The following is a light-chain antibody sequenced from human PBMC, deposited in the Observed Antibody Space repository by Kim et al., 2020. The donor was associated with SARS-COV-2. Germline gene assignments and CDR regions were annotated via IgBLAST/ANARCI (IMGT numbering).Light chain of an antibody. CDR1: SLRSYY. CDR2: GKD. Sequence: SSELTQDPAVSVALGQTVRITCQGDSLRSYYATWYQQRSGQAPVLVFYGKDKRPSGIPDRFSGSSSGNTASLTITGAQAADEADYYCQSRDSRRGKVVFGGGTKVTVL. CDR3: QSRDSRRGKVV. V-gene: IGLV3-19*01. J-gene: IGLJ2*01.